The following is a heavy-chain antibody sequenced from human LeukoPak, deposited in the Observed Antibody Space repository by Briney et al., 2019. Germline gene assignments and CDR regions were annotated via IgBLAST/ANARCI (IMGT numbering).Heavy chain of an antibody. CDR2: INPNSGGT. V-gene: IGHV1-2*02. D-gene: IGHD6-6*01. Sequence: ASVKVSCKASGYTFTGYYMHWVRQAPGQGLEWMGWINPNSGGTNYAQKFQGRVTMTRDTSISTAYMELSRLRSDDTAVYYCARGSIAARLLSDIWGRGTLVTVSS. CDR1: GYTFTGYY. J-gene: IGHJ4*02. CDR3: ARGSIAARLLSDI.